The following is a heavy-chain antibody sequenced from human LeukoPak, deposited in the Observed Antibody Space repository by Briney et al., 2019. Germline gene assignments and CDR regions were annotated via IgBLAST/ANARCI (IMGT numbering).Heavy chain of an antibody. CDR3: AKGGRGQYYYYYYGMDV. V-gene: IGHV3-9*01. D-gene: IGHD2-15*01. J-gene: IGHJ6*02. CDR2: ITWNRDNI. CDR1: GFTFDDYA. Sequence: PGGSLRLSCTVSGFTFDDYAMHWVRHTPGKGLEWVAGITWNRDNIGYGDSVKGRFTISRDNVKNVLYLQMNSLGAEDTALYYCAKGGRGQYYYYYYGMDVWGQGTTVTVSS.